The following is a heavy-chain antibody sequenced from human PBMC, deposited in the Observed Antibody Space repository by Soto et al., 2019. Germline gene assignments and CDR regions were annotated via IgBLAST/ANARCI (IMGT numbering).Heavy chain of an antibody. Sequence: GASVKVSCKASGYTFTSYAMHWVRQAPGQRLEWMGWINAGNGNTKYSQKFQGRVTITRDTSASTAYMELSSLRSEDTAVYYCAGCWYSSSGYCYYYGMDVWGQGTTVTVSS. CDR2: INAGNGNT. V-gene: IGHV1-3*01. CDR1: GYTFTSYA. J-gene: IGHJ6*02. CDR3: AGCWYSSSGYCYYYGMDV. D-gene: IGHD6-13*01.